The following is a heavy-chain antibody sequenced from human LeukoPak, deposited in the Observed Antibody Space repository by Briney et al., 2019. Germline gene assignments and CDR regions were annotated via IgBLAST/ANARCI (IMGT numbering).Heavy chain of an antibody. Sequence: GSLRLSCAASGLTSSSYWMHWVRQAPGKGLVWVSRINSDGSGTNYADSVKGRFTISRDNAKNTLYLQMNSLRAEDTAVYYCASSFGMDVWGQGTTVTVSS. CDR1: GLTSSSYW. CDR3: ASSFGMDV. CDR2: INSDGSGT. J-gene: IGHJ6*02. V-gene: IGHV3-74*01.